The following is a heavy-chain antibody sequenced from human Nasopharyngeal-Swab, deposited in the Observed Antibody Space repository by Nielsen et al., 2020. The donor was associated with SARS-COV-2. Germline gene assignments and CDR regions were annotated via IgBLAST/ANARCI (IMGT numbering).Heavy chain of an antibody. V-gene: IGHV3-33*01. Sequence: GESLKISCAASGFTFSSYGMHWVRQAPGKGLEWVAVIWYDGSNKYYADSVKGRFTISRDNSKNTLYLQMNSLRAEDTAVYYCARDFPFGGDVVYWGQGTLVTVSP. J-gene: IGHJ4*02. D-gene: IGHD3-10*01. CDR3: ARDFPFGGDVVY. CDR2: IWYDGSNK. CDR1: GFTFSSYG.